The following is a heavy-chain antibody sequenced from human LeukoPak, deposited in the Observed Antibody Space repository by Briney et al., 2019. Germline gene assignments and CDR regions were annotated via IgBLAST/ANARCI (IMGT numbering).Heavy chain of an antibody. CDR1: GFTFSSYW. J-gene: IGHJ4*02. CDR3: TRSTGDRSFFDH. V-gene: IGHV3-74*01. D-gene: IGHD7-27*01. CDR2: INSDGSSTRYADSVKGRIT. Sequence: PGGSLRLSCAASGFTFSSYWMHWVRQAPGKGLVWVSRINSDGSSTRYADSVKGRITRYADSVKGRITISRDNAKNTLYRQMSSLRAEDQAVYYCTRSTGDRSFFDHWGQGTLVTVSS.